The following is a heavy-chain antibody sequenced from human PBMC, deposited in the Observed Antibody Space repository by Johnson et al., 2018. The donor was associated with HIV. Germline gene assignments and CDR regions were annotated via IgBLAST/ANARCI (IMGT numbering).Heavy chain of an antibody. CDR1: GFIFSRFA. V-gene: IGHV3-30*03. D-gene: IGHD5/OR15-5a*01. CDR3: ARGYGVYATSFDV. J-gene: IGHJ3*01. CDR2: VSYDGSSK. Sequence: QVQLVESGGGVVQPGRSLRLSCAASGFIFSRFAMHWVRQAPGKGLEWVACVSYDGSSKYYADSVKGRFSISRDHSKNSVFLQMNSLKTEDTAVYYCARGYGVYATSFDVWGQGTVVAVSS.